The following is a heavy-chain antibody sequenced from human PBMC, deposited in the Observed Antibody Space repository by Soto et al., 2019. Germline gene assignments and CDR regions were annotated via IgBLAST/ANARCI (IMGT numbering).Heavy chain of an antibody. CDR3: ATEDTVVTARGAFDI. Sequence: ASVKVSCKVSGYTLTELSMHWVRQAPGKGLEWMGGFDPEDGETIYAQKLQGRVTMTEDTSTDTAYMELSSLRSEDTTVYYCATEDTVVTARGAFDIWGQGTMVTVSS. CDR2: FDPEDGET. V-gene: IGHV1-24*01. D-gene: IGHD2-21*02. CDR1: GYTLTELS. J-gene: IGHJ3*02.